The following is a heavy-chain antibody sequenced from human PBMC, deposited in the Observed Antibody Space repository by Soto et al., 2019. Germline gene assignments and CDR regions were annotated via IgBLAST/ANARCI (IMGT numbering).Heavy chain of an antibody. CDR3: ARLLVVPAKGYYFDY. J-gene: IGHJ4*02. V-gene: IGHV4-39*01. D-gene: IGHD2-2*01. CDR2: IYYSGST. Sequence: QLQLQESGPGLVKPSETLSLTCTVSGGSISSSSYYWGWIRQPPGKGLEWIGSIYYSGSTYYNPSLKSRVTISVDTSKNQFSLKLSSVTAADTAVYYCARLLVVPAKGYYFDYWGQGTLVTVSS. CDR1: GGSISSSSYY.